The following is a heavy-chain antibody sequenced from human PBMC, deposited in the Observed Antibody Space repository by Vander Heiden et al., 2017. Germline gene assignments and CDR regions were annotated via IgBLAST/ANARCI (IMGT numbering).Heavy chain of an antibody. J-gene: IGHJ3*02. CDR2: ISYDGSNK. D-gene: IGHD7-27*01. CDR1: GFPWSSYA. V-gene: IGHV3-30-3*01. CDR3: ARAMGKTGDAFDI. Sequence: QVRLVESGGGVVQPGRSLRVTCASSGFPWSSYAMHRVRQAPGKGLEWVAVISYDGSNKYYADSVKGRFTISRDNSKNTLYLQMNSLRAEDTAVYYCARAMGKTGDAFDIWGQGTMVTVSS.